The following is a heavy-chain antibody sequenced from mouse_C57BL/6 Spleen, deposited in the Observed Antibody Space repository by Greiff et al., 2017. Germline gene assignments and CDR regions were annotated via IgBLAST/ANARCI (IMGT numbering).Heavy chain of an antibody. CDR1: GFTFSSYA. V-gene: IGHV5-4*01. J-gene: IGHJ2*01. D-gene: IGHD1-1*01. CDR3: ARDPYYYGSSYDYFDY. CDR2: ISDGGSYT. Sequence: EVKLVESGGGLVKPGGSLKLSCAASGFTFSSYAMSWVRQTPEKRLEWVATISDGGSYTYSPDNVKGRFTISRDNDKNNLYLQMSHLKSEDTAMYYCARDPYYYGSSYDYFDYWGQGTTLTVSS.